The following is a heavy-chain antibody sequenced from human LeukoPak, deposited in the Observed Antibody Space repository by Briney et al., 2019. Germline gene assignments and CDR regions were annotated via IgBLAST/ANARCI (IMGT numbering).Heavy chain of an antibody. Sequence: PGGSLRLSCAASGFTFSGSAMHWVRQASGKGLEWVVRIRSKANSYATAYAASVKGRFTISRDDSKNTAYLQMNSLKTEDTAVYYCTRKWDAFDIWGQGTMVTVSS. J-gene: IGHJ3*02. CDR3: TRKWDAFDI. D-gene: IGHD1-26*01. CDR2: IRSKANSYAT. V-gene: IGHV3-73*01. CDR1: GFTFSGSA.